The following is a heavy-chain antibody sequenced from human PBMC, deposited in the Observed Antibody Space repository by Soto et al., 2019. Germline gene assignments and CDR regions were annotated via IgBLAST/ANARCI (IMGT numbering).Heavy chain of an antibody. CDR3: ARKTDSIPSGGDV. CDR1: GFVVRHNY. D-gene: IGHD3-10*01. CDR2: IYSGGHT. V-gene: IGHV3-53*04. Sequence: EVQLVESGGGLVQPGGSLRLSCTASGFVVRHNYMTWFRQAPGKGLEWVSLIYSGGHTAYADSVKGRFTISRHTSQNTLYLKMNSLRAEDTAVYYCARKTDSIPSGGDVWGKGTAVTVSS. J-gene: IGHJ6*04.